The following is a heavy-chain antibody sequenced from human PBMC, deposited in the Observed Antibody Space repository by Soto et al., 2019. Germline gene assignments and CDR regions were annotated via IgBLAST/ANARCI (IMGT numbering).Heavy chain of an antibody. CDR1: GGTFSSYA. J-gene: IGHJ6*02. V-gene: IGHV1-69*13. CDR3: ARGFGSGNFFLKVNYYYCYVMDC. Sequence: ASVKVSCKASGGTFSSYAISWVRQAPGQGLEWMGGIIPIFGTANYAQKFQGRVTITADESTSTAYMELSRLRSEDTAVYYCARGFGSGNFFLKVNYYYCYVMDCWGQGTTVTVSS. CDR2: IIPIFGTA. D-gene: IGHD3-10*01.